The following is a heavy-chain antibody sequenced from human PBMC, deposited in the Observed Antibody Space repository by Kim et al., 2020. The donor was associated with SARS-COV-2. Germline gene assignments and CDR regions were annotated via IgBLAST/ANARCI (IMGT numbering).Heavy chain of an antibody. CDR3: AGQRGYSYGYYYYYGMDV. V-gene: IGHV4-31*02. D-gene: IGHD5-18*01. J-gene: IGHJ6*02. Sequence: NPSLKRRVTISVDPSKNQFSLKLGSVTAADTAVYYCAGQRGYSYGYYYYYGMDVWGQGTTVTVSS.